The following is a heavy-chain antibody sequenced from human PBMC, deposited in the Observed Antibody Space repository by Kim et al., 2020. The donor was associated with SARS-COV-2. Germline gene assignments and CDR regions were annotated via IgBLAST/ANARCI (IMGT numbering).Heavy chain of an antibody. D-gene: IGHD3-10*01. CDR3: ARSYYYGFRFDP. J-gene: IGHJ5*02. Sequence: YAQKCQGRVTMTRDTSISTAYMELSRLRSDDTAVYYCARSYYYGFRFDPWGQGTLVTVSS. V-gene: IGHV1-2*02.